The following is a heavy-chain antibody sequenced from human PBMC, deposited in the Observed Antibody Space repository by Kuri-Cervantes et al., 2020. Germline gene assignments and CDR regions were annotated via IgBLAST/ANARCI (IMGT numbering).Heavy chain of an antibody. CDR2: LTGNGDDT. CDR1: GFTFSSYA. V-gene: IGHV3-23*01. Sequence: GGSLRLSCVAPGFTFSSYAMSWARQAPGKGLEWVSVLTGNGDDTLYAESVTGRFTVSRDNSKNTLYLQMNSLRVEDTAVYFCAKDVEQLVETYYFDYWGQGTLVTVSS. D-gene: IGHD6-6*01. J-gene: IGHJ4*02. CDR3: AKDVEQLVETYYFDY.